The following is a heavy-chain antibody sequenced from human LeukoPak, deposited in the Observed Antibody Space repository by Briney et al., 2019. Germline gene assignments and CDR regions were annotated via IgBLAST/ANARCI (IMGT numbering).Heavy chain of an antibody. J-gene: IGHJ4*02. CDR2: ISSDSYYI. V-gene: IGHV3-21*01. Sequence: TGGSLRLSCATSGFTFSRSAMNWVRQAPGRGLEWVSSISSDSYYIYYGDSLKGRFTISRDNAKNSLFPQMNSLRSEDTAVYYCARDRGGGSLDYWGQGTLVTVSS. CDR1: GFTFSRSA. D-gene: IGHD3-16*01. CDR3: ARDRGGGSLDY.